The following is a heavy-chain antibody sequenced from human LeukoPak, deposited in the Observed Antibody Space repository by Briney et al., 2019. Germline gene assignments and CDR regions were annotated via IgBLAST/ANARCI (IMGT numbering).Heavy chain of an antibody. CDR3: ARGPLTYYYDSSGYFAFDV. D-gene: IGHD3-22*01. Sequence: GASVKVSCKASGYTFTSFDINWVRQAPGQGLEWMGWMNPNRDNTGSAQKFQGRVTMTRNSSISTAYMDLSNLRSEDTAVYYCARGPLTYYYDSSGYFAFDVWGQGTLVTVSS. V-gene: IGHV1-8*01. CDR2: MNPNRDNT. J-gene: IGHJ3*01. CDR1: GYTFTSFD.